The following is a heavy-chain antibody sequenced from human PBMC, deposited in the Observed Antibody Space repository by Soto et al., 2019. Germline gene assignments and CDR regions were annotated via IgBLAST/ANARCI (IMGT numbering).Heavy chain of an antibody. Sequence: SETLSLTCTVSGVSISSYYWSWIRQPPGKGLEWIGYIYCSGSTNYNHSLKSRVTISVDTSKQQFSLKLSYVTAADRAVYYCIRSSSEYQYDSSCYPTWFDPRGKGTLVIV. CDR2: IYCSGST. D-gene: IGHD3-22*01. J-gene: IGHJ5*01. CDR3: IRSSSEYQYDSSCYPTWFDP. CDR1: GVSISSYY. V-gene: IGHV4-59*01.